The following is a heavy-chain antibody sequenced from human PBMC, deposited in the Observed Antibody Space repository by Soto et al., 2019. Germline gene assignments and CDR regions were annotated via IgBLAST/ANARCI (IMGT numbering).Heavy chain of an antibody. D-gene: IGHD6-19*01. CDR1: GYSITAGGYC. CDR3: ARMYSSGSGWFHP. CDR2: FYSSGSI. J-gene: IGHJ5*02. V-gene: IGHV4-39*07. Sequence: SETLSLTCFVSGYSITAGGYCCVWIRHRPGKGLEWIGSFYSSGSIIYNPSLRSRVSISGDTSSNQFSMSLTSVTAADTARYYCARMYSSGSGWFHPWGQGTLVTVSS.